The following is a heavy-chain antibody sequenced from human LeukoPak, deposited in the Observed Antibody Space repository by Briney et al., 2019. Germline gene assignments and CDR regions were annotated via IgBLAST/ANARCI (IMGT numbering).Heavy chain of an antibody. D-gene: IGHD3-22*01. CDR3: ARAATYYYDSSGYYPYAFDI. CDR2: VSPEGGYT. CDR1: GFTFSSYG. V-gene: IGHV3-33*08. Sequence: GGSLRLSCAASGFTFSSYGTHWVRQAPGKGLEWVAVVSPEGGYTYYADSVKGRFTISRDNAKNSLYLQLNSLRDEDTAVYYCARAATYYYDSSGYYPYAFDIWGQGTMVTVSS. J-gene: IGHJ3*02.